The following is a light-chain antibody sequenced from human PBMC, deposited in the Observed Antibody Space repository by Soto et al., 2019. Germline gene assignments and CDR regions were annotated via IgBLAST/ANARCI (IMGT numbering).Light chain of an antibody. J-gene: IGLJ3*02. CDR3: AAWDDSLDGFWV. Sequence: QSVLTQPPSASGTPGQRVTISCSGSSSNIGSNTVSWYQQFPGTAPKLLIHNNNQRPSGVPDRFSGSKSGTSASLAISGLPSDDEADYYCAAWDDSLDGFWVFGGGTKLTVL. CDR2: NNN. CDR1: SSNIGSNT. V-gene: IGLV1-44*01.